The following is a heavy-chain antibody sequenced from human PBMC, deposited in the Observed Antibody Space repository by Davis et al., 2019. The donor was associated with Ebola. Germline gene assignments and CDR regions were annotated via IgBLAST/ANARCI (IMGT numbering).Heavy chain of an antibody. J-gene: IGHJ4*02. V-gene: IGHV1-69*04. CDR2: IIPILGIA. CDR1: GFTFSSYA. CDR3: ARRVGARSGFDY. Sequence: GGSLRLSCAASGFTFSSYAISWVRQAPGQGLEWMGRIIPILGIANYAQKFQGRVTITADKSTSTAYMELSSLRSEDTAVYYCARRVGARSGFDYWGQGSLVTVSS. D-gene: IGHD1-26*01.